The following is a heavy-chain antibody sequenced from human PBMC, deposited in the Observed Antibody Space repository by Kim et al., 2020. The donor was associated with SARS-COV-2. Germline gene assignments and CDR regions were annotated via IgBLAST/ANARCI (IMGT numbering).Heavy chain of an antibody. J-gene: IGHJ4*02. Sequence: SETLSLTCTVSGGSISSGGYYWSWIRQHPGKGLDWIGYIYYSGSTYYNPSLKSRVTISVDTSKNQFSLKLSSVTAADTAVYYCARAQAIFGVVNQFDYWGQGTLDTVAS. CDR2: IYYSGST. CDR3: ARAQAIFGVVNQFDY. CDR1: GGSISSGGYY. V-gene: IGHV4-31*03. D-gene: IGHD3-3*01.